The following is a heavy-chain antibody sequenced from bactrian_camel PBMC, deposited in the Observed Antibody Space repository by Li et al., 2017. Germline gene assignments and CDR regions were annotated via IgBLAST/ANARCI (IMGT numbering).Heavy chain of an antibody. V-gene: IGHV3S53*01. Sequence: PLVESGGASVESGGSLRLSCVASGYDVSRGYMAWFRQAPGKEREGVAAIDRNGYPTYTYSVSNRFTISKDNVKNTLYLDMNNLQPEDTAMYFCAADQITGGMVVGTSTSSFAHDLLKMAELFGYWGQGTQVTVS. CDR3: AADQITGGMVVGTSTSSFAHDLLKMAELFGY. CDR1: GYDVSRGY. D-gene: IGHD5*01. CDR2: IDRNGYP. J-gene: IGHJ6*01.